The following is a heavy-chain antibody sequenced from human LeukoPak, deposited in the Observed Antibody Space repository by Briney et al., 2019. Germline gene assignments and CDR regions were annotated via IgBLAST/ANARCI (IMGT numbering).Heavy chain of an antibody. CDR1: GFNFRNYA. Sequence: PGGSLRPSCAASGFNFRNYAMHWVRQAPGKGLEWVAFISSDGSNKYYADSVKGRFTISRDNSTNTMYLQMNSLRAEDTAVYYCARENYGFDYWGQGTLVTVSS. V-gene: IGHV3-30*04. D-gene: IGHD3-10*01. CDR3: ARENYGFDY. J-gene: IGHJ4*02. CDR2: ISSDGSNK.